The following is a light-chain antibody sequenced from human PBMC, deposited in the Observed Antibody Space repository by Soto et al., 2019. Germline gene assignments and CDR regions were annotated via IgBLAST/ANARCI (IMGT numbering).Light chain of an antibody. CDR1: SCHSSYA. CDR2: LNSDGSH. J-gene: IGLJ2*01. Sequence: QPVLTQSPSASASLGASVKLTCTLSSCHSSYAIAWHQQRPEKGPRYLMKLNSDGSHSKGDAIPDRFSGSSSGAERYLTISSLQSEDEADYYCQTWVTGIQVFGGGTKVTVL. V-gene: IGLV4-69*01. CDR3: QTWVTGIQV.